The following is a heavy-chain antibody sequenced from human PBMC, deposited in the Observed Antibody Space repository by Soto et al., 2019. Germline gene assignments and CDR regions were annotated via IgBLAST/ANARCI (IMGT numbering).Heavy chain of an antibody. Sequence: EVQLVESGGGLVQPGGSLRLSCAASGFTFSDHYMDWVRQAPGKGLEWVGRTRNRDNGYTTEYAASVEGRFTISRDASKNSLYLQMNSLQTEDTAVYYCSINYYDTSGYSIDIWGQGTMVTVSS. J-gene: IGHJ3*02. V-gene: IGHV3-72*01. CDR1: GFTFSDHY. CDR2: TRNRDNGYTT. D-gene: IGHD3-22*01. CDR3: SINYYDTSGYSIDI.